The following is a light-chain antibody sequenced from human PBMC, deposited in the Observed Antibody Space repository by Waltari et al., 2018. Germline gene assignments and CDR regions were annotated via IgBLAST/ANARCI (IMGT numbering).Light chain of an antibody. Sequence: QSALTQPASVSGSPGQSITISCSGTSSDVGIYALVSWYQQHPGKAPKLIIYEGTNRPSGVANRLSGSKSGTTASLTISGLQAEDEADYYCCSYAGRDTYVVFGGGTKLTVL. J-gene: IGLJ2*01. CDR2: EGT. CDR3: CSYAGRDTYVV. V-gene: IGLV2-23*01. CDR1: SSDVGIYAL.